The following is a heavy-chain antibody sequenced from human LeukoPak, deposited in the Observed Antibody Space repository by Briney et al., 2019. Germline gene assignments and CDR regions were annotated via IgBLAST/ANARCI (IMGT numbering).Heavy chain of an antibody. CDR2: IIPILGIA. CDR1: GGTFSSYA. D-gene: IGHD4-17*01. V-gene: IGHV1-69*04. Sequence: ASVKVSCKASGGTFSSYAISWVRQAPGQGLEWMGRIIPILGIANYARKFQGRVTITADKSTSTAYMELSSLRSEDTAVYYCARSRRSVTVTTAYYYYGMDVWGQGTTVTVSS. CDR3: ARSRRSVTVTTAYYYYGMDV. J-gene: IGHJ6*02.